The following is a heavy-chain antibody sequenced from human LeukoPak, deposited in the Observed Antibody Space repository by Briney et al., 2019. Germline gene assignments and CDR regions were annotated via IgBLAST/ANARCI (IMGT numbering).Heavy chain of an antibody. V-gene: IGHV1-46*01. CDR2: INPSGGST. CDR3: ASSGRLGNWFDP. Sequence: ASVKVSCKASGYTFTSYYMHWVRQAPGQGLEWMGIINPSGGSTSHAQKFQGRVTMTRDTSTSTVYMELSSLRSEDTAVYYCASSGRLGNWFDPWGQGTLVTVSS. D-gene: IGHD2-15*01. J-gene: IGHJ5*02. CDR1: GYTFTSYY.